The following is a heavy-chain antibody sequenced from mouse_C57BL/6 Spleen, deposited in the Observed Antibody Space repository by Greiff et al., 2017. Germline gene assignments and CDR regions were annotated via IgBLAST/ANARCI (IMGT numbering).Heavy chain of an antibody. CDR2: INPSTGGT. J-gene: IGHJ4*01. CDR1: GYSFTGYY. D-gene: IGHD1-1*01. CDR3: ARDTAVVGGAMDY. Sequence: VQLQQSGPELVKPGASVKISCKASGYSFTGYYMNWVKQSPEKSLEWIGAINPSTGGTTYNQKFKAKATLTVDKSSSTAYMQLKSLTSEDSAVYYCARDTAVVGGAMDYWGQGTSVTVSS. V-gene: IGHV1-42*01.